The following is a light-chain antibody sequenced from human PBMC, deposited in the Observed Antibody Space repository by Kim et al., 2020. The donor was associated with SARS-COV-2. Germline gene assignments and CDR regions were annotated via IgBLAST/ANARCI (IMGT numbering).Light chain of an antibody. J-gene: IGLJ2*01. CDR3: NSRDSSGYHLV. Sequence: LGQTVRITCQRDSLRSYYASWYQQKPGQAPVLVIYGRNNRPPGIPDRFSGSNSGNTASLTITGAQAEDEADYYCNSRDSSGYHLVFGGGTQLTVL. V-gene: IGLV3-19*01. CDR2: GRN. CDR1: SLRSYY.